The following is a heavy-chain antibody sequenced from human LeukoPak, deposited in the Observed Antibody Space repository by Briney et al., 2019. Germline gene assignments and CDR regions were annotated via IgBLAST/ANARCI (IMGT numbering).Heavy chain of an antibody. CDR1: GFTFSSYA. Sequence: GGSLRLSCAASGFTFSSYAMSWVRQAPGKGLEWVSVIYSGGGTYYADSVKGRFTISRDNSKNTLYLQMKSLRAEDTAVYYCAKGPGSWYFQHWGQGTLVTVSS. CDR2: IYSGGGT. V-gene: IGHV3-66*01. J-gene: IGHJ1*01. D-gene: IGHD6-13*01. CDR3: AKGPGSWYFQH.